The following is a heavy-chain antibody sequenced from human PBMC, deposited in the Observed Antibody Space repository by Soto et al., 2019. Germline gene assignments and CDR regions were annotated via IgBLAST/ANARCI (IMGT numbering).Heavy chain of an antibody. D-gene: IGHD3-22*01. CDR2: ISGSGGST. Sequence: GGSLRLSCAASGFTFSSYAMIWVRQAPGKGLEWVSAISGSGGSTYYADSVKGRFTISRDNSKNTLYLQMNSLRAEDTAVYYCAKGTYYYDSSGYYQYYFEYWGQGTLVTVSS. V-gene: IGHV3-23*01. CDR1: GFTFSSYA. J-gene: IGHJ4*02. CDR3: AKGTYYYDSSGYYQYYFEY.